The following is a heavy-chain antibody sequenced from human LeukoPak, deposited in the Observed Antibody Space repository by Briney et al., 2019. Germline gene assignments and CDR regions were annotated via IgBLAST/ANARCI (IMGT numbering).Heavy chain of an antibody. CDR2: IYIGPSHT. CDR3: ASGYSGGDAFDI. Sequence: GESLQISCEGSGYIFTSYWIVGGRPLPGKGLELMGIIYIGPSHTIYSPSFQGQVPISADKSISTAYLQWSSLKASDTAMYYCASGYSGGDAFDIWGQGTMVTVSS. J-gene: IGHJ3*02. V-gene: IGHV5-51*01. D-gene: IGHD5-18*01. CDR1: GYIFTSYW.